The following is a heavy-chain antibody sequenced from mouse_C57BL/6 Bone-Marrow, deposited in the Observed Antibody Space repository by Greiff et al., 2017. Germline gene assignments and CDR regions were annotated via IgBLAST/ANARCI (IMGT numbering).Heavy chain of an antibody. CDR2: IYPGDGDT. Sequence: QVQLKESGPELVKPGASVKISCKASGYAFSSSWMNWVKQRPGKGLEWIGRIYPGDGDTNYTGKFKGKATLTADKSYSTAYMQLSSLTSEDSAVYFCARRYSNYEDYAMDYWGQGTSVTVSS. V-gene: IGHV1-82*01. D-gene: IGHD2-5*01. CDR1: GYAFSSSW. CDR3: ARRYSNYEDYAMDY. J-gene: IGHJ4*01.